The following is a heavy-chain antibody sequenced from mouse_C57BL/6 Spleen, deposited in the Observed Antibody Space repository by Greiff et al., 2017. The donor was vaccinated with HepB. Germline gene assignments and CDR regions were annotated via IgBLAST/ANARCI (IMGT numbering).Heavy chain of an antibody. CDR1: GYTFTSYW. CDR3: ARSGGVPAWFAY. V-gene: IGHV1-55*01. D-gene: IGHD2-14*01. Sequence: QVQLQQPGAELVKPGASVKMSCKASGYTFTSYWITWVKQRPGQGLEWIGDIYPGSGSTNYNEKFKSKATLTVDTSSSTAYMQLSSLTSEDSAVYYGARSGGVPAWFAYWGQGTLVTVSA. CDR2: IYPGSGST. J-gene: IGHJ3*01.